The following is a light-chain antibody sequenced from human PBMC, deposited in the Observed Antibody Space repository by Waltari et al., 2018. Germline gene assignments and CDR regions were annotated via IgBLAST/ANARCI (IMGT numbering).Light chain of an antibody. V-gene: IGLV1-44*01. CDR3: AAWDDSLNGVI. CDR1: GSNIGTTS. J-gene: IGLJ2*01. CDR2: SDN. Sequence: QSVLTQPPSTSGTPGQRVPISCSGSGSNIGTTSVKWYQQLPGTAPKLLIYSDNPRPSGVPDRFSGSKSGTSASLAISGLQSEDEADYYCAAWDDSLNGVIFGGGTKLTVL.